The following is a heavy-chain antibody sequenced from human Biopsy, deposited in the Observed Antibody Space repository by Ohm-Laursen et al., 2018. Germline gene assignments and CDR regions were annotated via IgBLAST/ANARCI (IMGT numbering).Heavy chain of an antibody. V-gene: IGHV4-31*03. D-gene: IGHD3-9*01. J-gene: IGHJ2*01. CDR3: VREPKTGTAEAWYFDL. CDR2: ISYNERT. Sequence: TLSLTCCVSGASVKTSGYFWAWIRQRPGKGLEWIGYISYNERTHYNPSLTSRLAISFDTSNNRISLQLRSVSVADTAVYYCVREPKTGTAEAWYFDLWGRGTLVTVSS. CDR1: GASVKTSGYF.